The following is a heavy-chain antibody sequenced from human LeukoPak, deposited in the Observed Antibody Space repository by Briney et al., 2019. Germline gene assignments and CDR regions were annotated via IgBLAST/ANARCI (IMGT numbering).Heavy chain of an antibody. D-gene: IGHD4-17*01. CDR1: GYTFSDYY. V-gene: IGHV1-2*06. CDR3: ARVDDRDRNGDFNFDY. CDR2: INPNTGGT. Sequence: GASVKVSCKSSGYTFSDYYMHWVRQAPGQGLEWMGRINPNTGGTNHAQKFQGRVTMTRDTSISTAYMELGSLRFDDTAGDYCARVDDRDRNGDFNFDYWGQGTLVTVSS. J-gene: IGHJ4*02.